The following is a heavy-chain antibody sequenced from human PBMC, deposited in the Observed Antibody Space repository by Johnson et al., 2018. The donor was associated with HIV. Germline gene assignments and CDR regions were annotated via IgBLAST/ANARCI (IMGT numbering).Heavy chain of an antibody. D-gene: IGHD2/OR15-2a*01. Sequence: QVQLVESGGGVVQPGRSLRLSCEASGITFSSYGMNWVRQAPGKGLEWVAVIWYDGSNKYYVDSVKGRFTISRDNAKNSLYLQMNSLRAADTALYYCARPQSFQYQHAFDIWGQGTKVTVSS. V-gene: IGHV3-33*01. J-gene: IGHJ3*02. CDR3: ARPQSFQYQHAFDI. CDR1: GITFSSYG. CDR2: IWYDGSNK.